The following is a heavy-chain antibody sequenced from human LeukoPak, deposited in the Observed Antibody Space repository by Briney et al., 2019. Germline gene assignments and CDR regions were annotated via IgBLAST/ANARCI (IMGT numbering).Heavy chain of an antibody. V-gene: IGHV1-18*01. D-gene: IGHD4-23*01. Sequence: ATVKVSCKASGYTFTSYGISWVRQAPGQGLEWMGWISAYNGNTNYAQKPQGRVTMTTDTSTSTAYMELRSLRSDDTAVYYCASLRWSRIDIWGQGTMVTVSS. J-gene: IGHJ3*02. CDR1: GYTFTSYG. CDR3: ASLRWSRIDI. CDR2: ISAYNGNT.